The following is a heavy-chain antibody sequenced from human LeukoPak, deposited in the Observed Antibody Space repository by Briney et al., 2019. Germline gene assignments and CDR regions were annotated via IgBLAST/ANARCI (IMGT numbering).Heavy chain of an antibody. J-gene: IGHJ6*03. CDR1: GFTFSDYY. CDR2: IKGTGLTT. CDR3: ARAGELRYMDV. Sequence: GGSLRLSCAASGFTFSDYYMSWIRQAPGKGLEWVSTIKGTGLTTYYADSVKGRFTISRDDAKNSLFLQMSSLRADDTAIYYCARAGELRYMDVWGKGTAVTVSS. D-gene: IGHD3-16*01. V-gene: IGHV3-11*04.